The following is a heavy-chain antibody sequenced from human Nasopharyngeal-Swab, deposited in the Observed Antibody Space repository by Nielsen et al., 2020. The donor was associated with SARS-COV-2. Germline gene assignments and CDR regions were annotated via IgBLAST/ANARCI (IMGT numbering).Heavy chain of an antibody. CDR3: AGWITMIRGATFDI. J-gene: IGHJ3*02. D-gene: IGHD3-10*01. CDR2: IITIFGTA. CDR1: AGTFSSYA. V-gene: IGHV1-69*13. Sequence: SVKVSCKASAGTFSSYAVSWVRKAPGQGLEWMGGIITIFGTANYAQKFQGRVTITADESTSTAFMELSSLRSEDTAVYYCAGWITMIRGATFDIWGQGTMVPSPQ.